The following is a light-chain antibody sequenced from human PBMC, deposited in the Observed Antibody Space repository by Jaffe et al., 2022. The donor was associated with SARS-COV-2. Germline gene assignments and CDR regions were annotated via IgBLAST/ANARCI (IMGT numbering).Light chain of an antibody. V-gene: IGKV4-1*01. CDR1: QSVLYTSTNNNF. CDR2: WAS. Sequence: DIVMTQSPDSLAVSLGERATINCKSSQSVLYTSTNNNFLAWYQQKAGQPPKRLIYWASTRESGVPDRFSGSGSGTDFTLTITSLQAEDVAVYYCQQYYTTPLTFGGGTKVEIK. J-gene: IGKJ4*01. CDR3: QQYYTTPLT.